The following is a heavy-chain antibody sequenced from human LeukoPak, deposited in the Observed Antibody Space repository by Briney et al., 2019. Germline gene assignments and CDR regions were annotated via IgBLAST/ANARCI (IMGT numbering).Heavy chain of an antibody. CDR3: ARATWYGHYVDY. V-gene: IGHV3-7*04. J-gene: IGHJ4*02. D-gene: IGHD6-13*01. CDR2: ISEDGSEK. CDR1: GFTFSSYW. Sequence: GGSLRLSCAASGFTFSSYWMSWVRQAPGKGLEWVANISEDGSEKYYVDSVKGRFTISRHNAKNSLYLQMNSLRAEDTAVYYCARATWYGHYVDYWGQGTLVTVSS.